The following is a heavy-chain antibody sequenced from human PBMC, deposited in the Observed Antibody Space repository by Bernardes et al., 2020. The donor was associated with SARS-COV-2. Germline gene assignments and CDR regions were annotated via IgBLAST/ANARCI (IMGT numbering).Heavy chain of an antibody. J-gene: IGHJ4*02. CDR1: GFTLSEYP. CDR3: VKERPVGDY. Sequence: GGSLRLSCSGSGFTLSEYPMHWVRQTPGKGLEYVSRISDNGATTHYVDSVKGRFTISGDNSKNTMYLQMNSLRVEDTAVYWCVKERPVGDYLGQGILVTVSS. V-gene: IGHV3-64D*06. CDR2: ISDNGATT. D-gene: IGHD3-10*01.